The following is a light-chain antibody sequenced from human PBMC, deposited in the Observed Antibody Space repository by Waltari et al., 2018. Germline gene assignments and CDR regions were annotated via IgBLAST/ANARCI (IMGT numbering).Light chain of an antibody. V-gene: IGKV4-1*01. CDR1: QSVLYSSNNKNY. J-gene: IGKJ3*01. Sequence: DIVMTQSPDSLAVSLGERATINCTSSQSVLYSSNNKNYLAWYQQTPGQPPKLLIYWASTRESGVPDRVSGSGSGTDVTLTISSLQAEDGAVYYRQQYVRGVFTFGPGTKVDIK. CDR2: WAS. CDR3: QQYVRGVFT.